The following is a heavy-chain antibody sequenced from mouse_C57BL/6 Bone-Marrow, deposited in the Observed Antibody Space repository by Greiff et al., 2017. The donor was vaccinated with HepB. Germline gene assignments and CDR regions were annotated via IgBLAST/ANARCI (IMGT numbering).Heavy chain of an antibody. Sequence: EVKLMESGEGLVKPGGSLKLSCAASGFTFSSYAMSWVRQTPEKRLEWVAYISSGGDYIYYADTVKGRFTISRDNARNTLYLQMSSLKSEDTAMYYCTRDPDYERGKAMDYWGQGTSVTVSS. D-gene: IGHD2-4*01. CDR3: TRDPDYERGKAMDY. CDR2: ISSGGDYI. CDR1: GFTFSSYA. J-gene: IGHJ4*01. V-gene: IGHV5-9-1*02.